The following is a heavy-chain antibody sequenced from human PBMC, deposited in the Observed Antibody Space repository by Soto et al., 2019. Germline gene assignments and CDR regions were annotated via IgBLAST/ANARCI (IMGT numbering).Heavy chain of an antibody. Sequence: EVQLLESGGGLVQPGGSLRLSCAASGFTFSSYAMSWVRQAPGKGLEWVSAIRGSGGSTYYADSVKGRFTISRDNSKNTLYLQMNSLRAEDTAVYYCAKDHLVWFGELLPEYYFDYWGQGTLVTVSS. V-gene: IGHV3-23*01. CDR1: GFTFSSYA. CDR2: IRGSGGST. J-gene: IGHJ4*02. CDR3: AKDHLVWFGELLPEYYFDY. D-gene: IGHD3-10*01.